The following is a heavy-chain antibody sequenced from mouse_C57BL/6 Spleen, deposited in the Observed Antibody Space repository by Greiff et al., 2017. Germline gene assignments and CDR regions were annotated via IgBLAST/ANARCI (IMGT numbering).Heavy chain of an antibody. Sequence: QVQLQQSGPELVKPGASVKISCKASGYAFSSSWMNWVKQRPGKGLEWIGRIYPGDGDTNYNGKFKGKATLTADKSSSTAYMQLSSLTSEYSAVYFCARDGSSSWFAYWGQGTLVTVSA. CDR1: GYAFSSSW. CDR3: ARDGSSSWFAY. V-gene: IGHV1-82*01. J-gene: IGHJ3*01. D-gene: IGHD1-1*01. CDR2: IYPGDGDT.